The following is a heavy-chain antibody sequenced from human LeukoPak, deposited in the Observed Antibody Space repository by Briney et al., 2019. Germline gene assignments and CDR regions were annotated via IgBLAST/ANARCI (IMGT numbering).Heavy chain of an antibody. J-gene: IGHJ6*03. V-gene: IGHV4-34*01. D-gene: IGHD3-3*01. CDR1: GGSFSGYY. CDR3: ARGLGDDFWSGYYNGYYYTDV. CDR2: INHSGST. Sequence: SETLSLTCAVYGGSFSGYYWSWIRQPPGKGLEWIGEINHSGSTNYNPSLKSRVTISVDTSKNQFSLKLSSVTAADTAVYYCARGLGDDFWSGYYNGYYYTDVWGKGTTVTVSS.